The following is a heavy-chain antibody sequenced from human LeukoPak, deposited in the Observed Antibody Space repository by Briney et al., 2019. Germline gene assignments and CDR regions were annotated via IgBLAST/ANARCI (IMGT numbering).Heavy chain of an antibody. V-gene: IGHV1-2*06. D-gene: IGHD3-10*01. CDR2: IDSNSGGT. J-gene: IGHJ4*02. CDR3: ARKGPVWFGDQIDY. Sequence: GASAKVSCKASGYTFTGYYMHWVRQAPGQGLEWMGRIDSNSGGTSYAQNFQGRVTMTRDTSISTAYMELTRLTSDDTAVYYCARKGPVWFGDQIDYWGQGTLVTVSS. CDR1: GYTFTGYY.